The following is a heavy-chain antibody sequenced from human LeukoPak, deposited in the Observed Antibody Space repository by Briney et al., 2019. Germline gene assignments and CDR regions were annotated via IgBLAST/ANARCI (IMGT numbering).Heavy chain of an antibody. V-gene: IGHV3-33*01. CDR1: GLTFSSYG. Sequence: GGSLRLSCAASGLTFSSYGMHWVRQAPGKGLEWVAVIWYDGSNKYYADSVKGRFTISRDNSKNTLYLQMNSLRAEDTAVYYCARDSNYYDRDWFDPWGQGTLVTVSS. J-gene: IGHJ5*02. CDR2: IWYDGSNK. D-gene: IGHD3-22*01. CDR3: ARDSNYYDRDWFDP.